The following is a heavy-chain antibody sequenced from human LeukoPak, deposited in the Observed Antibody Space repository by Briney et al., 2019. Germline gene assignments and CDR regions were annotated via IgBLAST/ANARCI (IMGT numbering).Heavy chain of an antibody. V-gene: IGHV1-8*01. Sequence: ASVKVSCTASGYTFTSYDINWVRQATGQGLEWMGWMNPNSGNTGYAQKFQGRVTMTRNTSISTAYMELSSLRSEDTAVYYCARGSTDDFWSGYYKYYFDHWGQGTLVTVSS. CDR3: ARGSTDDFWSGYYKYYFDH. CDR2: MNPNSGNT. J-gene: IGHJ4*02. CDR1: GYTFTSYD. D-gene: IGHD3-3*01.